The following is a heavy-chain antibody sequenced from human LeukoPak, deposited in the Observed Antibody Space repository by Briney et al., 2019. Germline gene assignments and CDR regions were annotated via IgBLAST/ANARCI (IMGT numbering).Heavy chain of an antibody. CDR1: GYTFTGYW. V-gene: IGHV5-51*01. CDR2: ISPGDSDT. J-gene: IGHJ4*02. Sequence: GESLQISCQSSGYTFTGYWIGWVRQMPGKGLEWMGIISPGDSDTRYSPSFQGQVTMSADKSINTAYLQWGSLKASDTAMYYCARGRGATVITNFDYWGQGTLVTVSS. CDR3: ARGRGATVITNFDY. D-gene: IGHD4-23*01.